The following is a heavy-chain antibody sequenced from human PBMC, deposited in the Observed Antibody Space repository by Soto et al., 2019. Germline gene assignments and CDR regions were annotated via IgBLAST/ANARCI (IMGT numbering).Heavy chain of an antibody. V-gene: IGHV3-30*18. CDR3: AKESTH. CDR1: GFTFSSYG. CDR2: ISYDGSNK. J-gene: IGHJ4*02. Sequence: QVQLVESGGGVVQPGRSLRLSCAASGFTFSSYGMHWVRQAPGKGLEWVAVISYDGSNKYYADSVKGRFTISRDNSKNTLYLQMNSLRAEDTAVYYCAKESTHWGQGTLVTVSS.